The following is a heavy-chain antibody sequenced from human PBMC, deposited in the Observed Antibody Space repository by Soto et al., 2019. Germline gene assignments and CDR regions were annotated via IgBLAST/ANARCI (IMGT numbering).Heavy chain of an antibody. CDR2: IYYDGSNK. J-gene: IGHJ4*02. CDR1: GFTFSSYG. V-gene: IGHV3-33*01. Sequence: GGSLRLSCAASGFTFSSYGMHWVRQAPGKGLEWVAVIYYDGSNKYYADPVKGRFTISRDNAKNTLYLQMNSLRAEDTAVYYCARDPGPFYSSGYYADYWGQGTLVTVSS. CDR3: ARDPGPFYSSGYYADY. D-gene: IGHD3-22*01.